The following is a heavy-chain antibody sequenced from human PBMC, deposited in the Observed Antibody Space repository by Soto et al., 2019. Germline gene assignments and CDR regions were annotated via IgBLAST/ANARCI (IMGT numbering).Heavy chain of an antibody. V-gene: IGHV3-74*01. CDR1: GFTFTSYW. J-gene: IGHJ4*02. D-gene: IGHD3-16*01. Sequence: EVQLVESGGGLVPPGGSLRLSCAASGFTFTSYWMHWVRQAPGKGLLWVSRIKSDGSSTNYADSVKGRFTISRDNAKNTVYLQVNSLRAEDTAVYYCARGGRGGFDYWGQGALVTVSS. CDR2: IKSDGSST. CDR3: ARGGRGGFDY.